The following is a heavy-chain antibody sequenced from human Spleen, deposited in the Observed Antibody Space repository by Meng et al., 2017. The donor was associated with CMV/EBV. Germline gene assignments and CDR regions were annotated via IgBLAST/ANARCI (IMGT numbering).Heavy chain of an antibody. J-gene: IGHJ6*02. Sequence: GKGLELIGEINHIVSTNYNPSLNSRVTISVDTSKNQFSLKLSSVTAADTAVYYCARGRSRYICNLGYCSSTSSVAVTATKYHGMDVWGQGTTVTVSS. V-gene: IGHV4-34*01. D-gene: IGHD2-2*01. CDR2: INHIVST. CDR3: ARGRSRYICNLGYCSSTSSVAVTATKYHGMDV.